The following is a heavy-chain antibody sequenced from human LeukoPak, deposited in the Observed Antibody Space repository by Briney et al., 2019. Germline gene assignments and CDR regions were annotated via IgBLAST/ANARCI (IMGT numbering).Heavy chain of an antibody. D-gene: IGHD2-15*01. CDR3: ARRVRVVAATNYYYYYYMDV. V-gene: IGHV5-51*01. CDR2: IYLGDSDT. Sequence: GESLQISCKGSGYSFTSYWIGWVRQMPGKGLEWMGIIYLGDSDTRYSPSFQGQVTISAEKSISTAYLQCSSLKASDTAMYYCARRVRVVAATNYYYYYYMDVWGKGTTVTVSS. CDR1: GYSFTSYW. J-gene: IGHJ6*03.